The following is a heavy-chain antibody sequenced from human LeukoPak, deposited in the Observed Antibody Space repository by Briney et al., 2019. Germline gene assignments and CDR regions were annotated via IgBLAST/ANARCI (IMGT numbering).Heavy chain of an antibody. D-gene: IGHD5-12*01. CDR1: GGSISSGSSY. V-gene: IGHV4-61*09. CDR2: IYSSGIT. J-gene: IGHJ5*02. Sequence: SQTLSLTCAVSGGSISSGSSYWGWIRQPAGKGLEWIGHIYSSGITKYSSSLSSRVTISLDRSKNQFSLNLNSVTTADTAVYYCAREGDPGSGYNYGNWLDPWGQGTLVTVSS. CDR3: AREGDPGSGYNYGNWLDP.